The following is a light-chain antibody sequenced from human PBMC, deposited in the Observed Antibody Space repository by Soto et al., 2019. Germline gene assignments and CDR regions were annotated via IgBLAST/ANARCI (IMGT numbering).Light chain of an antibody. Sequence: QSVLTQPASVSGSPGQSITISCTGTSSDVGGYNYVSWYQQHPGKAPKLMIYEVSNRPSGVSNRFSGSKSGNTASLTISGLQDEEEADYYGRSYTSSRDVFGTETKVTVL. V-gene: IGLV2-14*01. CDR3: RSYTSSRDV. J-gene: IGLJ1*01. CDR2: EVS. CDR1: SSDVGGYNY.